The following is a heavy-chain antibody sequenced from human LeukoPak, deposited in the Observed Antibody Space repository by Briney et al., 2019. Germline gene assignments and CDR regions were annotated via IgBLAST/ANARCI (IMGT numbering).Heavy chain of an antibody. J-gene: IGHJ6*02. CDR2: INPNSGGT. D-gene: IGHD6-13*01. Sequence: GASVKVSCKASGYTFTGYYMHWVRQAPGQGLEWMGWINPNSGGTNYAQKFQGRVTMTRDTSISTAYMELSRLRSDDTAVYYCARDEAAGYYYYYGMDVWGQGTTVTVSS. CDR1: GYTFTGYY. CDR3: ARDEAAGYYYYYGMDV. V-gene: IGHV1-2*02.